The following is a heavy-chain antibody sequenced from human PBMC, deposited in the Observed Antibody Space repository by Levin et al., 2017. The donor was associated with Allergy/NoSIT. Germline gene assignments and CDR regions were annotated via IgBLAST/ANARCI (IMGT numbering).Heavy chain of an antibody. Sequence: ASVKVSCKASGYTFTSYDINWVRQATGQGLEWMGWMNPNSGNTGYAQKFQGRVTMTRNTSISTAYMELSSLRSEDTAVYYCARQSGYSDAFDIWGQGTMVTVSS. CDR3: ARQSGYSDAFDI. CDR1: GYTFTSYD. J-gene: IGHJ3*02. V-gene: IGHV1-8*01. D-gene: IGHD2-2*03. CDR2: MNPNSGNT.